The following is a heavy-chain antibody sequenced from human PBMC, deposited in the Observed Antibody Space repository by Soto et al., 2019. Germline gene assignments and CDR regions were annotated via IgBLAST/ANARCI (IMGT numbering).Heavy chain of an antibody. J-gene: IGHJ4*02. V-gene: IGHV3-23*01. CDR1: GFTFSDYA. Sequence: EVQLLDSGGGLVQLGGSLRLSCTASGFTFSDYAMSWVRQPPGKGLEWVSVISAGGSTYYADSVKGRFTVSRANSKNTLYLQMNSLRAEDTAVYYCANVPIWCSSTSCYTEGFDYWGQGTLVTVSS. D-gene: IGHD2-2*02. CDR3: ANVPIWCSSTSCYTEGFDY. CDR2: ISAGGST.